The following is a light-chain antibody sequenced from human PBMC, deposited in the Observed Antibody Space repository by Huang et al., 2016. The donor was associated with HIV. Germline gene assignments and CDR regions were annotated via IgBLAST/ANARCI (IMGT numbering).Light chain of an antibody. Sequence: DIVMTQSPLSLPVPPGEPASISCMSSQSLLQNNGYNYLSWYLQKPGQSPQLLISLAPNRASGVPDRFSGSGSGTHFTLKISRVEAEDAGVYYCMQDLQTPYTFGQGTKLEI. CDR2: LAP. CDR1: QSLLQNNGYNY. J-gene: IGKJ2*01. CDR3: MQDLQTPYT. V-gene: IGKV2-28*01.